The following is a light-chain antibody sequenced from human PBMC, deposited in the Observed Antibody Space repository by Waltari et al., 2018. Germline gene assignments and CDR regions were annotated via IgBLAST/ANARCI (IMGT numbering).Light chain of an antibody. CDR3: QPYVRLPAT. CDR2: CAS. Sequence: SCRASQSVSRALAWDKQNPGQAPGLLIFCASNRATGMPDRFIGSGAETDFSLTISRLEPEDFAVYYCQPYVRLPATFGRGTKVEIK. J-gene: IGKJ1*01. CDR1: QSVSRA. V-gene: IGKV3-20*01.